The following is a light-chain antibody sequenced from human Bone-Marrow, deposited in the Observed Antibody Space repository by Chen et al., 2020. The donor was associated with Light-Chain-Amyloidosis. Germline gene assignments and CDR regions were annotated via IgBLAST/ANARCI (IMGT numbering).Light chain of an antibody. CDR3: QSADSSGTYEVI. CDR1: DLPTKY. CDR2: RDT. V-gene: IGLV3-25*03. Sequence: SYELTQPPSVSVSPGPTARITCSGDDLPTKYAYWYQQKPGQAPVLVIHRDTERPSGISERFSGSSSGTTATLTISGGQAEDEADYNCQSADSSGTYEVIFGGGTKLTVL. J-gene: IGLJ2*01.